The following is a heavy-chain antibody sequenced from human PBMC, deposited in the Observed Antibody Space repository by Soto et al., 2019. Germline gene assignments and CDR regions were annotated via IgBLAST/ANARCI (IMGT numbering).Heavy chain of an antibody. J-gene: IGHJ5*02. CDR3: ARGFGPEVRGGYAS. CDR1: GYTFTSYD. CDR2: MNPNNTNT. Sequence: QVQLVQSGAEVKKPGASVKVSCQASGYTFTSYDINWVRQATGQGLEWMGWMNPNNTNTGYAQKFQGRLPMPRNPAMGTAYMELSSLTSEAPAVYYCARGFGPEVRGGYASWGQGTLSPSPQ. V-gene: IGHV1-8*01. D-gene: IGHD3-10*01.